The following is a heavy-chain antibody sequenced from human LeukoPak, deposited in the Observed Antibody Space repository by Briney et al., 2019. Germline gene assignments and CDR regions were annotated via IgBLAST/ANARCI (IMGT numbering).Heavy chain of an antibody. Sequence: GGSLRLSCAASGFTFSDYPMHWVRQAPGKGLEYVSGITSNGGRTYYANSVTGRFTISRDNSNNTLYLQMGGIRVEDMAGYFCARDLPGDYWGQGTLVTVSS. CDR2: ITSNGGRT. J-gene: IGHJ4*02. V-gene: IGHV3-64*01. CDR3: ARDLPGDY. CDR1: GFTFSDYP.